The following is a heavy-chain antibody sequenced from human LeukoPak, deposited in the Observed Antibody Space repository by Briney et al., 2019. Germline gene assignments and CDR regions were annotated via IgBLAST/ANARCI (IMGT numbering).Heavy chain of an antibody. V-gene: IGHV1-18*01. CDR1: GYTFINFG. Sequence: ASVKVSCKASGYTFINFGISWVRQAPGQGLEWMGWISAYNGNTKYAQNLQGRVIMTTDTSTSTAYLELRSLRSDDTAVYYCARIPNFSSGWHFDYWGQGTLVTVSS. CDR2: ISAYNGNT. J-gene: IGHJ4*02. CDR3: ARIPNFSSGWHFDY. D-gene: IGHD6-19*01.